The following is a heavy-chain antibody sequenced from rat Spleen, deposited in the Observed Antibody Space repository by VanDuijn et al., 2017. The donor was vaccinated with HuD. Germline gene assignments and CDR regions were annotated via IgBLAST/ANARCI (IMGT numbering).Heavy chain of an antibody. Sequence: EVQLKESGPGLVQPSQTLSLTCTVSGFSLRDYSIHWVRQPPGKGLEWMGIMWSGGSTAYNSVFKSRLSISRDTSKSQVFLEMNSLQSEDTAMYYCTRDQGAYTYGVMNAWGQGTSVTVSS. CDR2: MWSGGST. D-gene: IGHD2-5*01. CDR1: GFSLRDYS. J-gene: IGHJ4*01. CDR3: TRDQGAYTYGVMNA. V-gene: IGHV2S63*01.